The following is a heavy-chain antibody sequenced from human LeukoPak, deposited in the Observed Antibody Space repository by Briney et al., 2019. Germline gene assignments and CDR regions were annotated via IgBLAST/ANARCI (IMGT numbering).Heavy chain of an antibody. CDR3: AREGGGVVSPPRYYYMDV. CDR2: IIPILGTA. Sequence: SVKVSCKASGGTFSSYAINWVRQAPGQGLEWMGGIIPILGTANYAQKFQGRVTITADESTSTAYMELSSLRSEDTAVYYCAREGGGVVSPPRYYYMDVWGKGTTVTVSS. CDR1: GGTFSSYA. D-gene: IGHD2-2*01. J-gene: IGHJ6*03. V-gene: IGHV1-69*01.